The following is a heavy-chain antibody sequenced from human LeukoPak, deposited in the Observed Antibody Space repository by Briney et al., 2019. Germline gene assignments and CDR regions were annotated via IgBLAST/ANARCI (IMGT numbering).Heavy chain of an antibody. Sequence: SVKVSCKASGGTFSSYAISWVRQAPGQGLEWTGGIIPIFGTANYAQKFQGRVTITADESTSTAYMELSSLRSEDTAVYYCARERRIAARDPGVWGQGTLVTVSS. CDR3: ARERRIAARDPGV. J-gene: IGHJ4*02. D-gene: IGHD6-6*01. V-gene: IGHV1-69*13. CDR1: GGTFSSYA. CDR2: IIPIFGTA.